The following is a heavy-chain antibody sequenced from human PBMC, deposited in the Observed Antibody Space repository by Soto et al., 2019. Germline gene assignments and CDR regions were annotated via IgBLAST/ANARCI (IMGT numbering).Heavy chain of an antibody. J-gene: IGHJ4*02. CDR1: GYSFTSYW. D-gene: IGHD3-22*01. Sequence: PGESLKISCKGSGYSFTSYWISWVRQMTGKGLEWMGRIDPSDSYTNYSPSFQGHVTISADKSISTAYLQWSSLKASDTAMYYCASSDSYYYDSSGYYIFDYWGQGTLVTVSS. CDR2: IDPSDSYT. CDR3: ASSDSYYYDSSGYYIFDY. V-gene: IGHV5-10-1*01.